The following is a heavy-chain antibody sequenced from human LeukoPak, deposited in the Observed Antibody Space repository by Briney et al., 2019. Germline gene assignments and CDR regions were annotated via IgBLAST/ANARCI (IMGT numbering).Heavy chain of an antibody. Sequence: GGSLRLSCAASGFTFSNYAMHWVRQAPDKGLEWVAIISYDGNTKYYVDSVKGRFTISRDNSKNTLYLQMNSLRADDTAVYYCARHSSRWYDGGINWFDPWGQGTLVTVSS. CDR2: ISYDGNTK. CDR1: GFTFSNYA. V-gene: IGHV3-30*04. CDR3: ARHSSRWYDGGINWFDP. J-gene: IGHJ5*02. D-gene: IGHD6-19*01.